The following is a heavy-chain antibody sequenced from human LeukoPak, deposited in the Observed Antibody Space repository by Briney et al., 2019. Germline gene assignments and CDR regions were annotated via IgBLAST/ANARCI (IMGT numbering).Heavy chain of an antibody. V-gene: IGHV1-24*01. J-gene: IGHJ4*02. D-gene: IGHD1-20*01. CDR2: FDPEDDET. Sequence: ASVKVSCKVSGYSLTQLSIHWVGQAPAKGLEWMGGFDPEDDETIYAQKFQGRVTMTEDTATDTVYMELTSLRSEDTAIYFCATGLSYNWRIFDYWGQGTLVTVSS. CDR1: GYSLTQLS. CDR3: ATGLSYNWRIFDY.